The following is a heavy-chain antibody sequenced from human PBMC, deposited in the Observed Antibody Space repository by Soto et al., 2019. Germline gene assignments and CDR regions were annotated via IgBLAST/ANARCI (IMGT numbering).Heavy chain of an antibody. V-gene: IGHV4-31*03. J-gene: IGHJ4*02. CDR1: GGSISSGGYY. CDR2: IYYGGST. Sequence: SETLSLTCTVSGGSISSGGYYWSWIRQHPGKGLEWIGYIYYGGSTYYNPSLKSRVTISVDTSKNQFSLKLSSVTAADTAVYYCARGLCSGGSCYPRWGQGTLVTVSS. D-gene: IGHD2-15*01. CDR3: ARGLCSGGSCYPR.